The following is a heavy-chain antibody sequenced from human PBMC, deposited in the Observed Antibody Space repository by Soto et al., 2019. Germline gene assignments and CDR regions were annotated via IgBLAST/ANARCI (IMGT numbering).Heavy chain of an antibody. CDR2: IYYSGST. J-gene: IGHJ4*02. CDR3: ARVPPWGSGSYSFDY. CDR1: GGSISSYY. Sequence: SETLSLTCTVSGGSISSYYRSWIRQPPGKGLEWIGYIYYSGSTNYNPSLKSRVTISVDTSKNQFSLKLSSVTAADTAVYYCARVPPWGSGSYSFDYWGQGTLVTVSS. D-gene: IGHD3-10*01. V-gene: IGHV4-59*01.